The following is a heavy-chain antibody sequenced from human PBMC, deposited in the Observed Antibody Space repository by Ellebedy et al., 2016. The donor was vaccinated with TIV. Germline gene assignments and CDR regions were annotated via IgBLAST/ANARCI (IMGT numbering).Heavy chain of an antibody. V-gene: IGHV1-2*04. CDR1: GYTFTGYY. CDR2: INPNSGGT. D-gene: IGHD1-26*01. Sequence: AASVKVSCKASGYTFTGYYMHWVRQAPGQGLEWMGWINPNSGGTNYAQKFQGWVTMTRDTSISTAYMELSSLRSEDTAVYYCARDRGGVGATNGFDYWGQGTLVTVSS. J-gene: IGHJ4*02. CDR3: ARDRGGVGATNGFDY.